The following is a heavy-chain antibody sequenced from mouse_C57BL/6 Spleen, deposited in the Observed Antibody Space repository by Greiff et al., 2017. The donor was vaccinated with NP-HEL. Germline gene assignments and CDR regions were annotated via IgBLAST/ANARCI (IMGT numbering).Heavy chain of an antibody. V-gene: IGHV10-1*01. J-gene: IGHJ2*01. CDR2: IRSKSNNYAT. Sequence: DVKLVESGGGLVQPKGSLKLSCAASGFSFNTYAMNWVRQAPGKGLEWVARIRSKSNNYATYYADSVKDRFTISRDDSESMLYLQMNNLKTEDTAMYYCVRQGYYGSSGAFDYWGQGTTLTVSS. CDR3: VRQGYYGSSGAFDY. D-gene: IGHD1-1*01. CDR1: GFSFNTYA.